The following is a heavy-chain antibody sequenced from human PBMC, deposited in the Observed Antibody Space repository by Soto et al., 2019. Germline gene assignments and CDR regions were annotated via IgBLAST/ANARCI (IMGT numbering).Heavy chain of an antibody. D-gene: IGHD1-1*01. CDR1: GDTFTTYY. Sequence: QVQLVQSGAEVKKPGASVKVSCKASGDTFTTYYIHWVRQAPGQGLEWMGIIDPSSGSAGYAQRFQGSVTMTRDTPTSTFYRELSSLRSEDTAVYYYARGNDLPYYYYGLDVWGQGTTVTVSS. V-gene: IGHV1-46*03. J-gene: IGHJ6*02. CDR3: ARGNDLPYYYYGLDV. CDR2: IDPSSGSA.